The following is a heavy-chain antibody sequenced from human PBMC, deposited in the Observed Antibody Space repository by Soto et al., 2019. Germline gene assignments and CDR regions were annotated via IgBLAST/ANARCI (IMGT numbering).Heavy chain of an antibody. J-gene: IGHJ5*02. D-gene: IGHD3-9*01. Sequence: QVQLVQSGAEVKKPGASVKVSCKASGYTFTSYYMHWVRQAPGQGLEWMGIINPSGGSTSYAQKCHGRAPMTRDTPTRTVDMEVRSLGSEDTAVYYCARGGRNILNLGWFDPWGQGTLVTVSS. CDR1: GYTFTSYY. CDR3: ARGGRNILNLGWFDP. V-gene: IGHV1-46*03. CDR2: INPSGGST.